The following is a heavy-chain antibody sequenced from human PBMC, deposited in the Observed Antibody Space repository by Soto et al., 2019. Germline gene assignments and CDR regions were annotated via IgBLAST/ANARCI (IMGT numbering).Heavy chain of an antibody. CDR1: GYTFTSYG. CDR2: ISAYNGNT. CDR3: ARDYGDYDGFDY. Sequence: QVRLVQSGAEVKKPGASVKVSCKASGYTFTSYGISWVRQAPGQGLEWMGWISAYNGNTNDAQKLQGRVTMTTDTSTSTAYIELRSLRPDDTAVYCWARDYGDYDGFDYWGLGTLFTVSS. D-gene: IGHD4-17*01. V-gene: IGHV1-18*01. J-gene: IGHJ4*02.